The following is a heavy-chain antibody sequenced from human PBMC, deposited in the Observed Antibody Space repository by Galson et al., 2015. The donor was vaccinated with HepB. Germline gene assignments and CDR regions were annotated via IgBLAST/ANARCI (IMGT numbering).Heavy chain of an antibody. V-gene: IGHV1-3*01. J-gene: IGHJ4*02. CDR1: GYTFTSYA. CDR2: INAGNGNT. Sequence: SVKVSCKASGYTFTSYAMHWVRQAPGQRLEWMGWINAGNGNTKYSQKFQGRATITRDTSASTAYMELSSLRSEDTAVYYCARFGGTYDSSGYYYERFDYWGQGTLVTVSS. D-gene: IGHD3-22*01. CDR3: ARFGGTYDSSGYYYERFDY.